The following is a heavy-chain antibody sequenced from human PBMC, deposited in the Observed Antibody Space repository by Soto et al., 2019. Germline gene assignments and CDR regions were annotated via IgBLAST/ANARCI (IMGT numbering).Heavy chain of an antibody. CDR1: GGTFRSYA. V-gene: IGHV1-69*13. CDR2: IIPIFGIA. Sequence: SVKVSFKASGGTFRSYAISWVRQAPGQGLEWMGGIIPIFGIANYAQKFQGRVTITAEESTSTAYMELSSLRSEDTAVYYCARSIAEAVSRGCDPWGEGTLVTVSS. J-gene: IGHJ5*02. D-gene: IGHD6-13*01. CDR3: ARSIAEAVSRGCDP.